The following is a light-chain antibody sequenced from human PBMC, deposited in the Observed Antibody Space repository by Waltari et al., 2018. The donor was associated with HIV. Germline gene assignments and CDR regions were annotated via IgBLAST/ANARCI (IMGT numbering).Light chain of an antibody. CDR1: NIGGKS. CDR3: QVWDSGSDQVV. Sequence: SYVLTQPPSVSVAPGKTATITCGGNNIGGKSVQGDQQKPGQAPMLVIYYENDRPSGIPERFSGSISGTTATLTISRVEAGDEADYYCQVWDSGSDQVVFGGGTKLTVL. V-gene: IGLV3-21*04. CDR2: YEN. J-gene: IGLJ2*01.